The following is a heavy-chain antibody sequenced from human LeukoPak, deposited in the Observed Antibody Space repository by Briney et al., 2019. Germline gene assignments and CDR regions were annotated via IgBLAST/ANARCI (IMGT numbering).Heavy chain of an antibody. CDR3: ARCVVVPAAPFGWFDP. CDR1: GGSISSSSYY. Sequence: SETLSLTCTVSGGSISSSSYYWGWIRQPPGKGLEWIGSIYYSGSTNYNPSLKSRVTISVDTSKDQFSLKLSSVTAADTAVYYCARCVVVPAAPFGWFDPWGQGTLVTVSS. CDR2: IYYSGST. D-gene: IGHD2-2*01. V-gene: IGHV4-39*07. J-gene: IGHJ5*02.